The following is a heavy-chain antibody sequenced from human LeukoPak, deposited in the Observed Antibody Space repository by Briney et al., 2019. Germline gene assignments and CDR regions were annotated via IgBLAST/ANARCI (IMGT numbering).Heavy chain of an antibody. CDR2: ISSSSSYI. V-gene: IGHV3-21*01. D-gene: IGHD3-16*02. Sequence: GGSLRLSCAASGFTFSSYSMNWVRQAPGKGLEWVSSISSSSSYIYYADSAKGRFTISRDNAKNSLYLQMNSLRAEDTAVYYCARGPMITFGGVIVSFDYWGQGTLVTVSS. J-gene: IGHJ4*02. CDR3: ARGPMITFGGVIVSFDY. CDR1: GFTFSSYS.